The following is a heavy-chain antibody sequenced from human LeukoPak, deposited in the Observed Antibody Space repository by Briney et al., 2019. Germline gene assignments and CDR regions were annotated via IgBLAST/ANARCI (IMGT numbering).Heavy chain of an antibody. CDR2: INPNSGDR. Sequence: ASVKVSCKASGYTFTGNYMHWVRQAPGQGLEWVGWINPNSGDRSYAQTFQGRVTMTRDTSISTAYMELSRLRSDDTAVYYCARERNSSSSSALGYWGQGTLVTVSS. D-gene: IGHD6-6*01. V-gene: IGHV1-2*02. CDR3: ARERNSSSSSALGY. CDR1: GYTFTGNY. J-gene: IGHJ4*02.